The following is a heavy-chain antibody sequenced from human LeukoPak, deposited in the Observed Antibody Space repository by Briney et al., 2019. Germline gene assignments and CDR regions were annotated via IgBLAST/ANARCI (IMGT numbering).Heavy chain of an antibody. CDR2: IGGDGVSR. CDR3: AKRVGGTPDN. CDR1: GFTLKTYA. V-gene: IGHV3-23*01. J-gene: IGHJ4*02. D-gene: IGHD1-26*01. Sequence: GGSLRLSCAASGFTLKTYAMMWVRQAPGTGLEWGSAIGGDGVSRDYSDSVKGRFTISRDNSKNTLYLQMNSLRVEDTALYFCAKRVGGTPDNWGLGTLVTVSS.